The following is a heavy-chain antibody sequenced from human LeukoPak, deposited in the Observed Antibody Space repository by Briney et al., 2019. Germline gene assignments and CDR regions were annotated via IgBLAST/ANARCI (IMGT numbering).Heavy chain of an antibody. J-gene: IGHJ4*02. CDR1: GFTLCHYH. CDR2: ISSGGNYI. CDR3: ARDLRL. V-gene: IGHV3-21*06. Sequence: PGGSLRLSCTPSGFTLCHYHMNWDRQAPGKGLEWVSSISSGGNYIYYADSVKGRFTISRDNAKNSLYLQMNSLRADDAAVYYWARDLRLWGQGTLVTVSS.